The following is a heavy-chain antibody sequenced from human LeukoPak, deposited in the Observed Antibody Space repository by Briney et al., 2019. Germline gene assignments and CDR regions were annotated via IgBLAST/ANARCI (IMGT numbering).Heavy chain of an antibody. D-gene: IGHD3-10*01. CDR3: ARRDYYGSGLYYYYGMDV. CDR2: IIPIFGTA. V-gene: IGHV1-69*13. CDR1: GGTFNNYA. J-gene: IGHJ6*02. Sequence: SVKVSCKTSGGTFNNYALTWVRQAPGQGLEWMGGIIPIFGTANYAQKFQGRVTITADESTSTAYMELSSLRSEDTAVYYCARRDYYGSGLYYYYGMDVWGQGTTVTVSS.